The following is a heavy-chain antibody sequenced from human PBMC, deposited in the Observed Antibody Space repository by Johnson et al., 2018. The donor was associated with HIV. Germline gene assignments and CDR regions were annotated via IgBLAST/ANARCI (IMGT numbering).Heavy chain of an antibody. D-gene: IGHD6-6*01. J-gene: IGHJ3*02. CDR2: IRYDGSNK. V-gene: IGHV3-30*02. CDR1: GFTFSSYA. Sequence: QVQLVESGGGVVQPGRSLRLSCAASGFTFSSYAMHWVRQAPGKGLEWVAFIRYDGSNKYYADYVKGRFTISRDNSKNTLYLQMNSLRAEDTAVYYCAREPRIAAFRDAFDIWGQGTMVTVSS. CDR3: AREPRIAAFRDAFDI.